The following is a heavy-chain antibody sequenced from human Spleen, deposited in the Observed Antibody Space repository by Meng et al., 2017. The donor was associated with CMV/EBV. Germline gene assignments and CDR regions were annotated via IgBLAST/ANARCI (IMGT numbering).Heavy chain of an antibody. J-gene: IGHJ4*02. CDR3: ARSSSGWYDGYFDS. CDR2: IYHNEIT. D-gene: IGHD6-19*01. Sequence: SALSGRSFSPYSCSCIRQPPGQGLEWIGQIYHNEITNYNPSLNSRVTLSVDTSKNQFSLQLTSLTAADTAVYYCARSSSGWYDGYFDSWGQGTLVTVPQ. CDR1: GRSFSPYS. V-gene: IGHV4-34*01.